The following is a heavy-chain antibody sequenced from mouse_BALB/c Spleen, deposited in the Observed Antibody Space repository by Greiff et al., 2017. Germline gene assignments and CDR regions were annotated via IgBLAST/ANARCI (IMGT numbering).Heavy chain of an antibody. CDR1: GFSLTSYG. Sequence: VMLVESGPGLVQPSQSLSITCTVSGFSLTSYGVHWVRQSPGKGLEWLGVIWSGGSTDYNAAFISRLSISKDNSKSQVFFKMNSLQADDTAIYYCARNRDDYEYYFDYWGQGTTLTVSS. CDR2: IWSGGST. D-gene: IGHD2-4*01. V-gene: IGHV2-4-1*01. J-gene: IGHJ2*01. CDR3: ARNRDDYEYYFDY.